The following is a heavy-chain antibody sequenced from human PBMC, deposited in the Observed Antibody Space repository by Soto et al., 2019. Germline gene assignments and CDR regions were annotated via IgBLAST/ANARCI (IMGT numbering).Heavy chain of an antibody. CDR1: GFTFSAYY. V-gene: IGHV3-72*01. CDR2: IRSKAESYTT. CDR3: AKLLSGTRSFDY. Sequence: GGSLRLSCAASGFTFSAYYMDWVRQAPGKGLEWVGLIRSKAESYTTEYAASVRGRFTISRDDSKNLLFLQMNSLTTEDTAVYYCAKLLSGTRSFDYWGQGTQVTVSS. D-gene: IGHD2-2*01. J-gene: IGHJ4*02.